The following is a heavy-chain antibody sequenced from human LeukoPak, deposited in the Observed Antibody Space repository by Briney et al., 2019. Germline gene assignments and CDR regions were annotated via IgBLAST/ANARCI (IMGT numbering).Heavy chain of an antibody. CDR1: GFTFNNYG. J-gene: IGHJ4*02. CDR2: ISGSGDNT. CDR3: AKDRLGTPDY. D-gene: IGHD1-14*01. Sequence: QAGGSLRLSCGASGFTFNNYGMNWVRQAPGKGLEWVSAISGSGDNTYYADSVKGRFTISRDNSKNILFLQMNSLRADDTAVYYCAKDRLGTPDYWGQGTLVTVSS. V-gene: IGHV3-23*01.